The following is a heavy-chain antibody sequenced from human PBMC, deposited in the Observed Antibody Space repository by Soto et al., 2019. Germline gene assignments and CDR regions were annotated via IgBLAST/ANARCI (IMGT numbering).Heavy chain of an antibody. CDR2: ITWNSGGK. D-gene: IGHD3-22*01. V-gene: IGHV3-9*01. Sequence: VQTGGSLGVSCAASGFTFDDYAMNWVRQAPGKGLEWVSGITWNSGGKFYADSVKGRFTISRDNAKNSPYLQMNSLRVEDTALYFCARDQLYYNDISGRPLNAFDVWGQGTMVT. CDR3: ARDQLYYNDISGRPLNAFDV. CDR1: GFTFDDYA. J-gene: IGHJ3*01.